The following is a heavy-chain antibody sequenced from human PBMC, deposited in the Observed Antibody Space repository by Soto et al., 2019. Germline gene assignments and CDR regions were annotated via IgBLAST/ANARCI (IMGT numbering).Heavy chain of an antibody. V-gene: IGHV4-59*01. J-gene: IGHJ4*02. CDR1: GGIIIRYY. Sequence: SEKLSVTYTVSGGIIIRYYWSWIRQPPWKGLKWIGYIYYSGRTNYNPSLKSRVTISVDTSKNRFSLKLSAVSAADTAVYYCSSSSMSTGYFFDYCSQGTLVTGSS. CDR3: SSSSMSTGYFFDY. CDR2: IYYSGRT. D-gene: IGHD3-9*01.